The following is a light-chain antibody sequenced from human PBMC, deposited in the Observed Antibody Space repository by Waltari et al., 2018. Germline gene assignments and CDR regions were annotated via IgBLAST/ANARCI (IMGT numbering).Light chain of an antibody. CDR3: QQYHESPT. V-gene: IGKV3-20*01. Sequence: LVLTQSPGPLSLSTGQTATLSCRASHSVCSRNITWYQMKGGQPPRLLIYGASRRAPGIPDRFSGSGSETEFTLTISRLEAEDSALFYCQQYHESPTFGQGTKVEIK. CDR1: HSVCSRN. J-gene: IGKJ1*01. CDR2: GAS.